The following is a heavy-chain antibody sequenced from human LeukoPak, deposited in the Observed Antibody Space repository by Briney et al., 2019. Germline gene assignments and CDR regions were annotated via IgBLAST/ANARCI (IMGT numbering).Heavy chain of an antibody. Sequence: GESLKISCKGSGYSFYTYWIVWVRQMPGKGLEYMGIIYPSDSETRYGPSFEGQVTISVDKSTKTAYLQWSSLEASDTAVYYCARRLGYAPTHFDYWGQGTLVTVSS. CDR1: GYSFYTYW. CDR2: IYPSDSET. J-gene: IGHJ4*02. D-gene: IGHD2-2*01. CDR3: ARRLGYAPTHFDY. V-gene: IGHV5-51*01.